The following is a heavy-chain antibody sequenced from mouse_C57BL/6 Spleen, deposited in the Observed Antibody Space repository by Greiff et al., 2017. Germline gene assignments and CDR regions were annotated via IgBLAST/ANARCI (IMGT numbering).Heavy chain of an antibody. V-gene: IGHV1-26*01. CDR1: GYTFTDYY. CDR3: ARSYDGYYWYFEV. D-gene: IGHD2-3*01. Sequence: VQLQQSGPELVKPGASVKISCKASGYTFTDYYMNWVKQSHGKSLEWIGDINPNNGGTSYNQKFKGKATLTVDKSSSTAYMELRSLTSEDSAVYYCARSYDGYYWYFEVWGTGTTVTVSS. J-gene: IGHJ1*03. CDR2: INPNNGGT.